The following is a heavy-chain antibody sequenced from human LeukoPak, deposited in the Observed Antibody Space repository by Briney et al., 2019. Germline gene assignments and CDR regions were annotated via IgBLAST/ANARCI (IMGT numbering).Heavy chain of an antibody. V-gene: IGHV5-51*01. Sequence: GESLKISCKASGYSFTSYWIAWVRQMPGKGLEWMGIIYPGDSDTRYSPSLQGQVTISADKSISTAYLQWSSLKASDTAMYYCARHRGYNYGSYAFDIWGQGTMVTVSS. D-gene: IGHD5-18*01. J-gene: IGHJ3*02. CDR2: IYPGDSDT. CDR3: ARHRGYNYGSYAFDI. CDR1: GYSFTSYW.